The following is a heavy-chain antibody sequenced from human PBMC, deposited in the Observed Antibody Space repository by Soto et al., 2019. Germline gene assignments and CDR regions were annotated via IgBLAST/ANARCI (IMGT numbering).Heavy chain of an antibody. D-gene: IGHD3-3*01. CDR3: ARGGADFWSGYYIGWFDP. V-gene: IGHV4-59*01. J-gene: IGHJ5*02. CDR2: IYYSGST. CDR1: GGSISSYY. Sequence: SETLSLTCTDSGGSISSYYWSWIRQPPGKGLEWIGYIYYSGSTNYNPSLKSRVTISVDTSKNQFSLKLSSVTAADTAVYYCARGGADFWSGYYIGWFDPWGQGTLVTVSS.